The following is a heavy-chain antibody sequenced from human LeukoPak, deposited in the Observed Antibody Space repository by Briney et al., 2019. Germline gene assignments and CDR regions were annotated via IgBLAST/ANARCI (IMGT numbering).Heavy chain of an antibody. CDR3: AKSNGYGLVDI. CDR1: GFTFSSYE. V-gene: IGHV4-59*12. Sequence: PGGSLRLSRAASGFTFSSYEMNWVRQAPGKGLEWIGNIFYSGSTYYSPSLKSRVTISLDTSRNQFSLKLNSVTAADTAVYYCAKSNGYGLVDIWGQGTMVTVSS. CDR2: IFYSGST. D-gene: IGHD3-10*01. J-gene: IGHJ3*02.